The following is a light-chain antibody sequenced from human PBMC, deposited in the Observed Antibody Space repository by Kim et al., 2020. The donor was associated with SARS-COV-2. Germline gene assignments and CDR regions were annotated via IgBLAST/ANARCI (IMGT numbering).Light chain of an antibody. V-gene: IGLV6-57*04. CDR2: EDD. CDR1: SGSTAINY. CDR3: QSYDTINQ. Sequence: NFMLIQPHSVSESPGKTITISCTRNSGSTAINYVQWYQQRPGSVPTTVIYEDDQRPSGVPDRLSGSIDSPSNSASLTISGLKTEDEADCSCQSYDTINQFGGGTQLTVL. J-gene: IGLJ2*01.